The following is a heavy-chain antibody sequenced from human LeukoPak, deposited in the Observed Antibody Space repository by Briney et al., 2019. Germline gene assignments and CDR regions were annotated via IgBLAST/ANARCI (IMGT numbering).Heavy chain of an antibody. CDR3: ARGGVGVYCSSTSCYAFDY. CDR2: INSDGGST. J-gene: IGHJ4*02. CDR1: GFTFSSYW. V-gene: IGHV3-74*01. D-gene: IGHD2-2*01. Sequence: GGSLRLSCAASGFTFSSYWMHWVRQAPGKGLVWVSRINSDGGSTSYADSVKGRFTISRDNAKNTLYLQMNSLRAEDTAVYYCARGGVGVYCSSTSCYAFDYWGQGTLVTVSS.